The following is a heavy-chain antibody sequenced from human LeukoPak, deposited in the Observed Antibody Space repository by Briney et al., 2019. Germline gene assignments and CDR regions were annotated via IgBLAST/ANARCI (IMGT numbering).Heavy chain of an antibody. J-gene: IGHJ5*02. V-gene: IGHV1-3*01. CDR2: INAGNGNT. CDR1: GYTFTSYA. CDR3: VRDGEGVAISVNYWFDP. Sequence: GASVKVSCKASGYTFTSYAMHWVRQAPGRRLEWMGWINAGNGNTKYSQKFQGRVTMTRDTSISTAYMELRDLRSEDTAVYYCVRDGEGVAISVNYWFDPWGQGTLVTVSS. D-gene: IGHD3-10*01.